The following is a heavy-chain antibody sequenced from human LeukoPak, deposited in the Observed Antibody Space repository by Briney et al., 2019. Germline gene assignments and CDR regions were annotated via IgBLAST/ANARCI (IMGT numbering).Heavy chain of an antibody. Sequence: SETLSLTCIVSGGSVSSGNYYWGWIRQPPGKGLEWIGSVSSGGSTYYTPSLKSRVDLSVDTSKSQFSLKLNSVTAADTAVYYCARDGRGSGWELVFGASYYFYMDVWGKGTTVTVSS. CDR1: GGSVSSGNYY. D-gene: IGHD1-26*01. CDR3: ARDGRGSGWELVFGASYYFYMDV. V-gene: IGHV4-39*07. CDR2: VSSGGST. J-gene: IGHJ6*03.